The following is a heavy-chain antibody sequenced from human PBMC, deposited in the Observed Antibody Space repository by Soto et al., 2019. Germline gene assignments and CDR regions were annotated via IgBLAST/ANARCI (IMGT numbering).Heavy chain of an antibody. D-gene: IGHD3-3*01. CDR2: IYHSGST. V-gene: IGHV4-4*02. CDR1: SGSISSSNW. J-gene: IGHJ3*02. CDR3: ARRFLEWFLSDAFDI. Sequence: QVQLQESGPGLVKPSGTLSLTCAVSSGSISSSNWWSWVRQPPGKGLEWIGEIYHSGSTNYNPSLKSRVTISVDKSKNQFSLKLSSVTAADTAVYYCARRFLEWFLSDAFDIWGQGTMVTVSS.